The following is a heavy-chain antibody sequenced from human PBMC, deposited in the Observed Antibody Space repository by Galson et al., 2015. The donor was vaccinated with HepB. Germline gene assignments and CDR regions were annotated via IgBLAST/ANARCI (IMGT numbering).Heavy chain of an antibody. CDR3: AREDGSESYYLNWFDP. CDR1: GGSFSGYY. J-gene: IGHJ5*02. CDR2: IYHGGST. D-gene: IGHD3-10*01. Sequence: SLTCAVYGGSFSGYYWTWIRQSPGKGLEWIGEIYHGGSTNYNPSLKSRVTISADPSKNQVSLKVTSVTAADTAVYYCAREDGSESYYLNWFDPWGQGTPVTVSS. V-gene: IGHV4-34*01.